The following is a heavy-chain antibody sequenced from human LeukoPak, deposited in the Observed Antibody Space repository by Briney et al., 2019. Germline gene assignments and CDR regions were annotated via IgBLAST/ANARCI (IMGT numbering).Heavy chain of an antibody. CDR1: GGTFSSYA. J-gene: IGHJ6*02. CDR3: ARERVAATNYYGMDV. V-gene: IGHV1-69*04. D-gene: IGHD2-15*01. CDR2: IIPILGIA. Sequence: ASVKVSCKASGGTFSSYAISWVRQAPGQGLEWMGRIIPILGIANYAQKFQGRVTITADKSTSTAYMELSSLRSEDTAVYYCARERVAATNYYGMDVWGQGTTVTVSS.